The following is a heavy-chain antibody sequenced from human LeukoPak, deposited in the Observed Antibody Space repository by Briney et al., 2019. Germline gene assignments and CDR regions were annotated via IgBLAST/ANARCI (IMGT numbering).Heavy chain of an antibody. CDR2: IYHSGST. CDR1: GGSISSGGYY. D-gene: IGHD3-22*01. Sequence: SETLSLTCTVSGGSISSGGYYWSWIRQPPEKGLEWIGEIYHSGSTNYNPSLKSRVTISVDKSKNQFSLKLNSVTAADTALYYCARGPPVAMMVVGTDAFDVWGQGTMVIVSS. CDR3: ARGPPVAMMVVGTDAFDV. V-gene: IGHV4-39*07. J-gene: IGHJ3*01.